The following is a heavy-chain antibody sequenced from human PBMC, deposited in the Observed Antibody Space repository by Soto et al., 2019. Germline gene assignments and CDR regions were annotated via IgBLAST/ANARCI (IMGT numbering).Heavy chain of an antibody. CDR2: INPSGGST. V-gene: IGHV1-46*04. D-gene: IGHD6-13*01. Sequence: ASVKVSCKASGYTFTSYYMHWVRRAPGQGLEWMGIINPSGGSTSYADSVKGRFTISRDNARSSLYLQMNGLRAEDTAVYYCARDIEPPGLFFDYWGQGTLVTASS. CDR1: GYTFTSYY. CDR3: ARDIEPPGLFFDY. J-gene: IGHJ4*02.